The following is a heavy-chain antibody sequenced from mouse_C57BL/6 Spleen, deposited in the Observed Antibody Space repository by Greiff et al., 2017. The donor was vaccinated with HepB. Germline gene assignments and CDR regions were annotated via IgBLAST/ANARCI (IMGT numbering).Heavy chain of an antibody. D-gene: IGHD1-1*01. V-gene: IGHV1-76*01. J-gene: IGHJ4*01. CDR3: ARLLRFHYAMDY. CDR1: GYTFTDYY. Sequence: VQLQQSGAELVRPGASVKLSCKASGYTFTDYYINWVKQRPGQGLEWIARIYPGSGNTYYNEKFKGKATLTAEKSSSTAYMQLSSLTSEDSAVYFCARLLRFHYAMDYWGQGTSVTVSS. CDR2: IYPGSGNT.